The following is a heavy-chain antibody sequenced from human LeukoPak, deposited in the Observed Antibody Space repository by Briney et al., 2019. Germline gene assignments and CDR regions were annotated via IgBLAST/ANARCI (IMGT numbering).Heavy chain of an antibody. J-gene: IGHJ4*02. D-gene: IGHD4-17*01. Sequence: PGRSLRLSCAASGFTFSSYGMHWVRQAPGKGLEWVAVISYDGSNKYYADSVKGRLTISRDNSKNTLYLQMNSLRAEDTAVYYCAKIELMTQTTVTTILDYWGQGTLVTVSS. CDR3: AKIELMTQTTVTTILDY. V-gene: IGHV3-30*18. CDR2: ISYDGSNK. CDR1: GFTFSSYG.